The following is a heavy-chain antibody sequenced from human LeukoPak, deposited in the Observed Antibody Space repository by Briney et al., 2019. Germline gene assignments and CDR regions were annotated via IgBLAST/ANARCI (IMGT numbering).Heavy chain of an antibody. D-gene: IGHD6-19*01. CDR2: ISGSGGST. CDR1: GFTFSSYA. V-gene: IGHV3-23*01. J-gene: IGHJ4*02. Sequence: GGSLRLSCAASGFTFSSYAMSWVRQAPGKGLEWVSAISGSGGSTYYADSVKGRFTISRDNSKKTLYLQMNSLRAEDTAVYYCARDRGLGRSFDYWGQGTLVTVSS. CDR3: ARDRGLGRSFDY.